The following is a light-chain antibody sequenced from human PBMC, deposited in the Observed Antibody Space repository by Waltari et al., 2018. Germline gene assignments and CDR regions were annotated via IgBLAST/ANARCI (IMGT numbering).Light chain of an antibody. CDR2: EVS. V-gene: IGLV2-18*02. J-gene: IGLJ2*01. CDR1: NSDVGSYNR. CDR3: SSFTTSRTII. Sequence: QSALTQPPSVSGSPGQSVTISCTGTNSDVGSYNRVSWFQQPPGTAPKLMIFEVSNRPSGVPDRFSGSKSGNTASLTISGLQAEDEGDYYCSSFTTSRTIIFGGGTKLTVL.